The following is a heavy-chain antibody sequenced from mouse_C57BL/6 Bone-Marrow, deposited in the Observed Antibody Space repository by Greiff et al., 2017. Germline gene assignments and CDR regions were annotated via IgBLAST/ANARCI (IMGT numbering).Heavy chain of an antibody. Sequence: EVKLQESGAELVRPGASVKLSCTASGFNIKDYYMHWVKQRPEQGLEWIGRIDPEDGDTEYAPKFQGKATMTADTSSNTAYLQLSSLTSEDTAVYYCTSYGNSYYFDYWGQGTTLTVSS. CDR3: TSYGNSYYFDY. CDR1: GFNIKDYY. V-gene: IGHV14-1*01. J-gene: IGHJ2*01. CDR2: IDPEDGDT. D-gene: IGHD2-1*01.